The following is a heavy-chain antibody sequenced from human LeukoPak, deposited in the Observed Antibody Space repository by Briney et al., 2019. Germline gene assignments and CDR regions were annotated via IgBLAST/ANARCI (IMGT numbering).Heavy chain of an antibody. V-gene: IGHV3-23*01. J-gene: IGHJ4*02. CDR2: MSGSGGRT. CDR1: GFTFSSYA. D-gene: IGHD5-12*01. CDR3: AKIYTGYDVGPPDY. Sequence: GGSMRLSCAASGFTFSSYAMTWVRQAPGKGLEWVSGMSGSGGRTYYADSVKGRFTISRDNSKNTLYLQMNSLRAEDTAVYYCAKIYTGYDVGPPDYWGQGTLVTVSS.